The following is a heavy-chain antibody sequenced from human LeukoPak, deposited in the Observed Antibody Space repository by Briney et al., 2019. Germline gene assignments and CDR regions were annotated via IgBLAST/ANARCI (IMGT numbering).Heavy chain of an antibody. J-gene: IGHJ4*02. CDR3: ARGEGGYDYVWGTPITQNPFDY. Sequence: ASVTVSCKASGYTFTSYYMHWVRQAPGQGLEWMGIINPSGGSTSYAQKFQGRVTMTRDTSTSTVYMELSSLRSEDTAVYYCARGEGGYDYVWGTPITQNPFDYWGQGTLVTVSS. CDR1: GYTFTSYY. CDR2: INPSGGST. V-gene: IGHV1-46*01. D-gene: IGHD3-16*01.